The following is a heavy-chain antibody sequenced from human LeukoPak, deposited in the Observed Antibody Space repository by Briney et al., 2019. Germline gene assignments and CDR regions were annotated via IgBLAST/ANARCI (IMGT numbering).Heavy chain of an antibody. Sequence: PSETLSLTCTVSGGSISSSSYYWGWIRQPPGKGLEWIGSIYYSGSTYYNPSLKSRVTISVDTSKNQFSLKLSSVTAADTAVYYCASRPSSGDFDILTGWRSNAYYFDYWGQGTLVTVSS. CDR3: ASRPSSGDFDILTGWRSNAYYFDY. V-gene: IGHV4-39*01. CDR2: IYYSGST. D-gene: IGHD3-9*01. J-gene: IGHJ4*02. CDR1: GGSISSSSYY.